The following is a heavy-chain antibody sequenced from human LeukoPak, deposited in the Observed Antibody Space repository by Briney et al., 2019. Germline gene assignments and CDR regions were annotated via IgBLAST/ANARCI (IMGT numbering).Heavy chain of an antibody. Sequence: SETLSLTCNVSGASLRENYWSWIRQSPGKGLEWIAEVKHSGSTNYNPSLKSRVTISADTSKSEISLKLSTVTAADTAVYYCARVRKSGFGLSYYYMDVWGQGTLVTVSS. J-gene: IGHJ6*03. CDR3: ARVRKSGFGLSYYYMDV. D-gene: IGHD3-10*01. V-gene: IGHV4-34*01. CDR2: VKHSGST. CDR1: GASLRENY.